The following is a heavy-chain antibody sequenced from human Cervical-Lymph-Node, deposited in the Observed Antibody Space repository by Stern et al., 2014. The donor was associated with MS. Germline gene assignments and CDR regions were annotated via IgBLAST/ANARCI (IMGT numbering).Heavy chain of an antibody. CDR2: IWFDGTND. Sequence: VQLEESGGGVVQPGRSLRLSWAASGFTFSNYGMHWVRQAPGKGLEGVAIIWFDGTNDYYADSVKGRFTISRDNSKNTLYLQMNSLRDEDTAMYYCVRLAGSSTSQLVDYLGQGTLVTVSS. CDR1: GFTFSNYG. V-gene: IGHV3-33*01. J-gene: IGHJ4*02. CDR3: VRLAGSSTSQLVDY. D-gene: IGHD2-2*01.